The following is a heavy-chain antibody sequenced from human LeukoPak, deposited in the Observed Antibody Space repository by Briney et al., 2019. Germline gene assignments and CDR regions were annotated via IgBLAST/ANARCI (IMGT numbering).Heavy chain of an antibody. Sequence: PSETLYLTCTVSGGSISNYYWIWIRQPPGKGLEWIGYIYYSGTTNYNPSLKARVTISIDTSKNQFSLNLSSVTAADTAVYYCARSAYDSGTPDYWGQGTLVTVSS. CDR1: GGSISNYY. CDR3: ARSAYDSGTPDY. V-gene: IGHV4-59*01. CDR2: IYYSGTT. J-gene: IGHJ4*02. D-gene: IGHD3-3*01.